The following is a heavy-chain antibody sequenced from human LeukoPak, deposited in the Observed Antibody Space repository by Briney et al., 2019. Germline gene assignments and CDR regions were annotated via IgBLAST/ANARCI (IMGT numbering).Heavy chain of an antibody. CDR1: GGSISSSSYY. Sequence: SETLSLTCTVSGGSISSSSYYWGWIRQPPGKGLEWIGSIYYSGSTYYNPSLKSRVTISVDPSKNQFSLKLSSVTAADTAVYYCASGDPGYSSSSVWFDPWGQGTLVTVSS. CDR3: ASGDPGYSSSSVWFDP. V-gene: IGHV4-39*07. J-gene: IGHJ5*02. CDR2: IYYSGST. D-gene: IGHD6-13*01.